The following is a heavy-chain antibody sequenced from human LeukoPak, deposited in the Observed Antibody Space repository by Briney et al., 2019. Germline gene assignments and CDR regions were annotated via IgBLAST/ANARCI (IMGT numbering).Heavy chain of an antibody. D-gene: IGHD4-17*01. CDR2: IHHSGST. J-gene: IGHJ4*02. CDR3: ARNGHYSADS. Sequence: SETLSLTCAVSGDSSISSGYWWSWVRQPPGKGLEWIGEIHHSGSTNFNPSLKSRAAISVDTSKNQFSLKMTSVTAADTAVYFCARNGHYSADSWGRGILVTVSS. CDR1: GDSSISSGYW. V-gene: IGHV4-4*02.